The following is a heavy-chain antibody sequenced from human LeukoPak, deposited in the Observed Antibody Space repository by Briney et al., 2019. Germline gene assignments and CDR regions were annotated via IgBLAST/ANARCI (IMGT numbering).Heavy chain of an antibody. CDR3: AKVWEWELLQRSYFDY. D-gene: IGHD1-26*01. CDR2: ISGSGGST. Sequence: GGSLRLSCAASGFTFSSYAMSWVRQAPGKGLEWVSAISGSGGSTYYADSVKDRFTISRDNSKNTLYLQMDSLRAEDTAVYYCAKVWEWELLQRSYFDYWGQGTLVTVSS. CDR1: GFTFSSYA. J-gene: IGHJ4*02. V-gene: IGHV3-23*01.